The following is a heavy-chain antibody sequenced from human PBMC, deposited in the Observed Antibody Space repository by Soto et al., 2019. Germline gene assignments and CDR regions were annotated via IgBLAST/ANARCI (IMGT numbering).Heavy chain of an antibody. J-gene: IGHJ3*02. CDR3: AREEYSGSPGAFDI. CDR2: IYSGGST. D-gene: IGHD1-26*01. CDR1: GFTVSSNY. Sequence: GGSLRLSCAASGFTVSSNYMSWVRQAPGKGLEWVSVIYSGGSTYYADSVKGRFTISRDNSKNTLYLQMNSLRAEDTAVYYCAREEYSGSPGAFDIWSQGTMVTVSS. V-gene: IGHV3-53*01.